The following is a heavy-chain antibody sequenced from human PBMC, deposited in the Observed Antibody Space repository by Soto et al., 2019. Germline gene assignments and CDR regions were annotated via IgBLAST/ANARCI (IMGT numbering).Heavy chain of an antibody. Sequence: LRLSCAASGFTFSSYAMSWVRQAPGKGLEWVSAISGSGGSTYYADSVKGRFTISRDNSKNTLYLQMNSLRAEDTAVYYCAKDGVLRFLEWLLYYDYWGQGTLVTVSS. CDR3: AKDGVLRFLEWLLYYDY. D-gene: IGHD3-3*01. V-gene: IGHV3-23*01. J-gene: IGHJ4*02. CDR2: ISGSGGST. CDR1: GFTFSSYA.